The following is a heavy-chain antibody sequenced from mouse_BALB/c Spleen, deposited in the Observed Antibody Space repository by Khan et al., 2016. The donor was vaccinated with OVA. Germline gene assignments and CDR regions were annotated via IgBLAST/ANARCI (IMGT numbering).Heavy chain of an antibody. J-gene: IGHJ3*01. CDR1: GYTFTDCA. D-gene: IGHD1-1*01. Sequence: VQLQESGAELVRPGVSVKISCKGSGYTFTDCAMHWVKQSHAKSQEWIGVISTYYGDTDYNQNLKGKATMNVDKSSSTAYMELARLTSEYSALSYCASGSCHYRFAHWGQGPLVTVSA. CDR3: ASGSCHYRFAH. CDR2: ISTYYGDT. V-gene: IGHV1S137*01.